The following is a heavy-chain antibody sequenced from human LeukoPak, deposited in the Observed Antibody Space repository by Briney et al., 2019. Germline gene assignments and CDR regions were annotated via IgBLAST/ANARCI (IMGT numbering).Heavy chain of an antibody. CDR1: GYTFTSYG. D-gene: IGHD2-8*01. Sequence: GASVKVSCKASGYTFTSYGISWVRQGPGQGLEWMGWISAYNGNTNYAQKLQGRVTMTTDTSTSTAYMELRSLRSDDTAVYYCARDRLGYCTNVVCHGLDWGQGTLVTVSS. CDR2: ISAYNGNT. CDR3: ARDRLGYCTNVVCHGLD. V-gene: IGHV1-18*01. J-gene: IGHJ4*02.